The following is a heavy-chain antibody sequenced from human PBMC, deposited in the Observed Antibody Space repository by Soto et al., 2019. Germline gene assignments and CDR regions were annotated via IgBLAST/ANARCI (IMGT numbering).Heavy chain of an antibody. J-gene: IGHJ6*02. Sequence: PGGSLRLSCAASGFPFSSYPMNWVRQVPGKGLEWVSGISGSGISTSYADSVKGRFTISRDNSKNTVYLQMNRLRAEDTALYYCVKLPVTTASYYYFGMDVWGQGTTVTVSS. D-gene: IGHD4-4*01. CDR1: GFPFSSYP. V-gene: IGHV3-23*01. CDR2: ISGSGIST. CDR3: VKLPVTTASYYYFGMDV.